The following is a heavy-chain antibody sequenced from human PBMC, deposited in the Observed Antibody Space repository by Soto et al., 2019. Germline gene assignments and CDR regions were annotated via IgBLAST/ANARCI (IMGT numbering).Heavy chain of an antibody. Sequence: QITLKESGPTLVKPTETLTLTCTFSGFSLSTGGGAVGWIRQPPGKSLEWLALIYANGNEVYSSSLRNRLTITKDTSKTQVVITMTDMDPVDTATYYCSHRRSVASRCWFDPWGQGTLVIVSS. CDR1: GFSLSTGGGA. J-gene: IGHJ5*02. D-gene: IGHD6-6*01. CDR3: SHRRSVASRCWFDP. V-gene: IGHV2-5*01. CDR2: IYANGNE.